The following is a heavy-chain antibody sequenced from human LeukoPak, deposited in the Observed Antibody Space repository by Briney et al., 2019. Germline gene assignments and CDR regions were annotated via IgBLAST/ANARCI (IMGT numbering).Heavy chain of an antibody. V-gene: IGHV3-23*01. CDR1: GFTFRTYA. CDR3: AKGPRGVINDAFDI. Sequence: GGSLRLSCAASGFTFRTYAMSWVRQTPGKGLDWVSVTSGSGGSTYYADSVKGRFTISRDNSRNTLYLQMNSLRVEDTAVYYCAKGPRGVINDAFDIWGQGTMVTVSS. J-gene: IGHJ3*02. CDR2: TSGSGGST. D-gene: IGHD2-21*01.